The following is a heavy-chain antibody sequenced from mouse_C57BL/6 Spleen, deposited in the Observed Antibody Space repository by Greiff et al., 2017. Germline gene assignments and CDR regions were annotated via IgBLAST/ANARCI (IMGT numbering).Heavy chain of an antibody. CDR3: ARDIYDGSRRYFDV. V-gene: IGHV1-22*01. Sequence: EVQLVESGPELVKPGASVKMSCKASGYTFTDYNMHWVKQSHGKSLEWIGYINPNNGGTSYNQKFKGKATLTVNKSSSTAYMELRSLTSEDSAVYYCARDIYDGSRRYFDVWGTGTTVTVSS. J-gene: IGHJ1*03. D-gene: IGHD2-3*01. CDR2: INPNNGGT. CDR1: GYTFTDYN.